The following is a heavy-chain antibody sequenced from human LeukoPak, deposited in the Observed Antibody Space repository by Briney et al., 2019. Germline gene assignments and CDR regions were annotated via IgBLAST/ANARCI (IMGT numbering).Heavy chain of an antibody. Sequence: GESLRISYKCFHYRFTNYWIGWVRPTPGKGVEWMRFIYLDDPATNYSPSFQGQVTNSVDKSISTAYLQWRRLKASDTAIYFCARRDSSSWYYIDYWGQGTLVPVFS. CDR1: HYRFTNYW. J-gene: IGHJ4*02. D-gene: IGHD6-13*01. V-gene: IGHV5-51*01. CDR2: IYLDDPAT. CDR3: ARRDSSSWYYIDY.